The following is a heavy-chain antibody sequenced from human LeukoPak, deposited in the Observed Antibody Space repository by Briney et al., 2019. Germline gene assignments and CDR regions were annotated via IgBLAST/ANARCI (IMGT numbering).Heavy chain of an antibody. J-gene: IGHJ4*02. CDR1: GFTFSSYA. CDR3: AKDRYYYDSSGYSPFDY. CDR2: ISGSGGST. Sequence: PGGSLRLSCAASGFTFSSYAISWVRQAPGKGLEWVSAISGSGGSTYYADSVKGRFTISRDNSKNTLYLQMNSLRAEDTAVYYCAKDRYYYDSSGYSPFDYWGQGTLVTVSS. D-gene: IGHD3-22*01. V-gene: IGHV3-23*01.